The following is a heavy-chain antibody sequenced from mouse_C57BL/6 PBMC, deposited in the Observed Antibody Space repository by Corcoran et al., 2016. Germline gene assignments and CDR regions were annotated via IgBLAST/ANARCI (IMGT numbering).Heavy chain of an antibody. CDR2: IYPGDGDT. CDR1: GYAFSSYW. D-gene: IGHD2-3*01. Sequence: QVQLQQSGAELVKPGASVKISCKASGYAFSSYWMNWVKQRPGKGLEGIGQIYPGDGDTNYNGKFKGKSTLTADKSSSTAYMQLSSLTSEDSAVYFCARDGYYLYYYAMDYWGQGTSVTVSS. J-gene: IGHJ4*01. V-gene: IGHV1-80*01. CDR3: ARDGYYLYYYAMDY.